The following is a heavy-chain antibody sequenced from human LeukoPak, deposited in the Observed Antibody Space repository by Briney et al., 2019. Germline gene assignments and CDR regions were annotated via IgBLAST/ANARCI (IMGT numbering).Heavy chain of an antibody. J-gene: IGHJ4*02. CDR2: INPNSGGT. D-gene: IGHD4-17*01. CDR3: ARDYGDYKFDY. V-gene: IGHV1-2*04. CDR1: GYTFTGYY. Sequence: ASVKVSCKASGYTFTGYYMHWVRQAPGQGLEWMGWINPNSGGTNYAQKFQGWVTMTRDTSISTAYMELSRLRSDDTAVYYRARDYGDYKFDYWGQGTLVTVSS.